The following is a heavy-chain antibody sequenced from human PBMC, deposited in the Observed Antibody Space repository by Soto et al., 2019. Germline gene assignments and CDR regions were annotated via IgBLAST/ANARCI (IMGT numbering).Heavy chain of an antibody. J-gene: IGHJ4*02. D-gene: IGHD6-13*01. CDR3: ARQGLWSSSSWFDY. CDR2: IYYTGST. Sequence: SETLSLTCTVSGGSIRSGGYYWGWIRQHPGKGLESIGYIYYTGSTSYNPSLESRTTLSVDTSKNQFSLKLSSVTAADTAVYYCARQGLWSSSSWFDYWGQGTLVTVSS. CDR1: GGSIRSGGYY. V-gene: IGHV4-31*03.